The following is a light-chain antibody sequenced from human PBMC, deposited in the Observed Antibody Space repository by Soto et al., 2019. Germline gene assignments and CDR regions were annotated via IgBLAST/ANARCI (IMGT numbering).Light chain of an antibody. CDR2: DAS. V-gene: IGKV1-33*01. J-gene: IGKJ2*01. CDR1: QDISNY. CDR3: QQYDNLPPYT. Sequence: DIQMTQSPSSLSASVGDRVTITCQASQDISNYLNWYQQKPGKAPKLLIYDASNLEIGVPSRFSGSGSGTDFTFTISSLQPEDIATYYCQQYDNLPPYTFGQANKLEIK.